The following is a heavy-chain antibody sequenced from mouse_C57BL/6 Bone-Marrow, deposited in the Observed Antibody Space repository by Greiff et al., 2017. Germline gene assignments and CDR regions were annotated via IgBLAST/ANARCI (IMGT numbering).Heavy chain of an antibody. CDR3: ARGDYYGSSYYAMDY. CDR1: GYTFTSYG. V-gene: IGHV1-81*01. CDR2: IYPRSGNT. D-gene: IGHD1-1*01. Sequence: VQLQESGAELARPGASVKLSCKASGYTFTSYGISWVKQRTGQGLEWIGEIYPRSGNTYYNEKFKGKATLTADKYSSTAYMELRSLTSEDSAVYFCARGDYYGSSYYAMDYWGQGTSVTVSS. J-gene: IGHJ4*01.